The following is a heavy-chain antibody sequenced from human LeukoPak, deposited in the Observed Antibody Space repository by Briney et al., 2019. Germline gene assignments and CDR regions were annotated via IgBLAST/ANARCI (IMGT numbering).Heavy chain of an antibody. V-gene: IGHV3-9*03. D-gene: IGHD6-25*01. CDR3: TRRAARRQFDL. Sequence: GRSLRLSCAVSGFNFDDYAMHWVRHAPGRGLEWVSGINWKTGNGIYADSVKGRFTISRDNAKNSLYLQMSSLRAEDMALYYCTRRAARRQFDLWGRGTLLTVSS. J-gene: IGHJ2*01. CDR2: INWKTGNG. CDR1: GFNFDDYA.